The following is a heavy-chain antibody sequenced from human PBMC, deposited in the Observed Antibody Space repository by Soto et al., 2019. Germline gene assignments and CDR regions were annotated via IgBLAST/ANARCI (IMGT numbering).Heavy chain of an antibody. CDR1: AGPISSSSYC. CDR3: ARLRVRCSGGSCYPQLIWP. CDR2: IYYSGST. V-gene: IGHV4-39*01. D-gene: IGHD2-15*01. Sequence: SETLSLTCTVSAGPISSSSYCWGWIRQPPGKGLEWIGSIYYSGSTYYNPSLKSRVTISVDTSKNQFSLTLSSVTAADTAVYYCARLRVRCSGGSCYPQLIWPWGQGTLVTVSS. J-gene: IGHJ5*02.